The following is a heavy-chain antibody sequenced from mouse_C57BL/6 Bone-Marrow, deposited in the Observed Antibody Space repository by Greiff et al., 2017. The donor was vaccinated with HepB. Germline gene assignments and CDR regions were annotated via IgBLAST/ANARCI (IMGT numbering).Heavy chain of an antibody. CDR3: ARGIIEPYFDY. D-gene: IGHD1-1*01. Sequence: LVESGTELVKPGASVKLSCKASGYTFTSYWMHWVKQRPGQGLEWIGNINPSNGGTNYNEKFKSKATLTVDKSSSTAYMQLSSLTSEDSAVYYCARGIIEPYFDYWGQGTTLTVSS. V-gene: IGHV1-53*01. CDR1: GYTFTSYW. CDR2: INPSNGGT. J-gene: IGHJ2*01.